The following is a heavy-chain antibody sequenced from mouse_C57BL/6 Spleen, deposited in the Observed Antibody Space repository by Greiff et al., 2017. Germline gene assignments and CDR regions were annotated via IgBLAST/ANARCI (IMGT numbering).Heavy chain of an antibody. CDR1: GYAFSSSW. CDR3: AREKGDFPGNY. Sequence: QVQLKQSGPELVKPGASVKISCKASGYAFSSSWMNWVKQRPGKGLEWIGRIYPGDGDTNYTGKFKGKATLTADKSSSTAYMQLSSLTTEDSAVYSGAREKGDFPGNYWGQGTTLTVSS. CDR2: IYPGDGDT. V-gene: IGHV1-82*01. J-gene: IGHJ2*01.